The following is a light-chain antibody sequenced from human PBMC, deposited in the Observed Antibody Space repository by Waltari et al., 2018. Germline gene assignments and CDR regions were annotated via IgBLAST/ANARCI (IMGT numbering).Light chain of an antibody. CDR3: SSYTSSTYVV. J-gene: IGLJ2*01. CDR2: DVS. CDR1: SSDVGGYNY. Sequence: QSALTQPASVSGSPGQSITLSCTGTSSDVGGYNYVPWYQQHPGKAPKLMIYDVSNRPSGVSNRFSGSKSGNTASLTISGLQAEDEADYYCSSYTSSTYVVFGGGTKLTVL. V-gene: IGLV2-14*03.